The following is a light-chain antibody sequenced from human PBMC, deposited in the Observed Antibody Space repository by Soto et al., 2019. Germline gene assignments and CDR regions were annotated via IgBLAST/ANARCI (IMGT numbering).Light chain of an antibody. V-gene: IGLV2-14*01. CDR3: NSYTNTAARV. J-gene: IGLJ1*01. CDR1: SSDVGAHNF. Sequence: QSALTRPASVAGSPGQSITISCTGTSSDVGAHNFVSWYQQHPGKAPKLMIYEVSNRPSGVSDHFSGSKSGNTASLTISGLQAEDEADYYCNSYTNTAARVFGTGTKVTVL. CDR2: EVS.